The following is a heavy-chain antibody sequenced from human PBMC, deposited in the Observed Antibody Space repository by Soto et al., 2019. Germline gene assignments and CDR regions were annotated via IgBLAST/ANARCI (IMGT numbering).Heavy chain of an antibody. CDR2: ISAYNGNT. D-gene: IGHD6-19*01. CDR3: ARVLAVAGKGAGHYDGMDV. J-gene: IGHJ6*02. CDR1: GYTFTSYG. V-gene: IGHV1-18*04. Sequence: QVQLVQSGAEVKKPGASVKVSCKASGYTFTSYGISWVRQAPGQGLEWMGWISAYNGNTNYAQKLQARDPMTTDTSTSTAYMELRSLRSDDTAVYYCARVLAVAGKGAGHYDGMDVWGQGTTVTVSS.